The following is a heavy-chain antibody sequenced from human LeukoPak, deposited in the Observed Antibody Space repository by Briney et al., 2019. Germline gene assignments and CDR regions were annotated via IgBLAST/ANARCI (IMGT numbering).Heavy chain of an antibody. V-gene: IGHV4-31*03. CDR1: GGSISSGGYY. CDR3: AVATVSPAFDY. CDR2: IYYSGST. Sequence: SETLSLTCTVSGGSISSGGYYWSWIRQHPGKGLEWIGYIYYSGSTYYNPSLKSRVTISVDTSKNQFSRKLSSVTAADTAVYYCAVATVSPAFDYWGQGTLVTVSS. J-gene: IGHJ4*02. D-gene: IGHD4-11*01.